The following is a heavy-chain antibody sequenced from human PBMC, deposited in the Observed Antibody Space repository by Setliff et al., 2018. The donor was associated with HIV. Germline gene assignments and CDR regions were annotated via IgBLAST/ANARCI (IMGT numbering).Heavy chain of an antibody. Sequence: PSETLSLTCTVTGGSISSGGFYWTWIRQHPGKGLEWIGAIHYGGNTHYNPSLKSRVTMSIDTSKNQFSLNVSSVTAADTAVYYCARGWGHDGFDFWGQGTMVTVSS. D-gene: IGHD7-27*01. V-gene: IGHV4-39*07. J-gene: IGHJ3*01. CDR1: GGSISSGGFY. CDR3: ARGWGHDGFDF. CDR2: IHYGGNT.